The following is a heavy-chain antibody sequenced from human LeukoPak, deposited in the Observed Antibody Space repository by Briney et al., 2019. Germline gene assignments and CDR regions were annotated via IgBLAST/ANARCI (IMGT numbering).Heavy chain of an antibody. Sequence: PSETLSLTCTVSGGSISSYYWGWIRQPPGKGLEWIGSIYYSGSTYYNPSLKSRVTISVDTSKNQFSLKLNSVTAADTAVYYCARAGYYDILTGYLWGQGTLVTVSS. J-gene: IGHJ5*02. CDR2: IYYSGST. V-gene: IGHV4-39*01. CDR3: ARAGYYDILTGYL. D-gene: IGHD3-9*01. CDR1: GGSISSYY.